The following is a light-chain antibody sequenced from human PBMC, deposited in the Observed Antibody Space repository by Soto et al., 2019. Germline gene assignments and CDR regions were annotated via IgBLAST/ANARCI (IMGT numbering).Light chain of an antibody. CDR2: GAS. Sequence: EKVLTQSPATLSVSPGERATLSCRASQSVSSNIARYQQKPGQAPRFLIFGASTRATGIPARFSGSGSGTEFTLTISNVQSEDFGVYYCQQYNDWPPLTFGGGTKVEIK. CDR1: QSVSSN. V-gene: IGKV3-15*01. J-gene: IGKJ4*01. CDR3: QQYNDWPPLT.